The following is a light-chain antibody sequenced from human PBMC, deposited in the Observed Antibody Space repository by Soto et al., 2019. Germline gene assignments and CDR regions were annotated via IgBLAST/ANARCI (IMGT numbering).Light chain of an antibody. CDR2: DAS. CDR1: QSVRDNY. J-gene: IGKJ1*01. V-gene: IGKV3-20*01. Sequence: EIVLTQSPGTLSLSPGERATLSCRASQSVRDNYLAWYQQKPGQAPRLLIYDASSRTTDIPDRFSGSGSGTDFTLTISRLEPEDFAVYYCQQYGSSLPRTFGQGTNVEPK. CDR3: QQYGSSLPRT.